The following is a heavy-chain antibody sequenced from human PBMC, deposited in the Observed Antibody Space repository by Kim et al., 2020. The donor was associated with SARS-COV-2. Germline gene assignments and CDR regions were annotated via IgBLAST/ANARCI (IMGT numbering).Heavy chain of an antibody. D-gene: IGHD3-10*01. CDR1: GGTFSSYA. Sequence: SVKVSCKASGGTFSSYAISWVRQAPGQGLEWMGGIIPIFGTANYAQKFQGRVTITADESTSTAYMELSSLRSEDTAVYYCARDRNLLWFGERGWFDPWGQGTLVTVSS. CDR3: ARDRNLLWFGERGWFDP. CDR2: IIPIFGTA. V-gene: IGHV1-69*13. J-gene: IGHJ5*02.